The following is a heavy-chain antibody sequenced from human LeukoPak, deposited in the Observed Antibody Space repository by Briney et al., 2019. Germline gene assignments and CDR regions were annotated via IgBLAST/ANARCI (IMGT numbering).Heavy chain of an antibody. Sequence: ASVKVSCKASGGTFSSYAISWVRQAPGQGLGWMGGIIPIFGTANYAQKFQGRVTITTDESTSTAYMELSSLRSEDTAVYYCASGDYSSGWYWNYWGQGTLVTVSS. J-gene: IGHJ4*02. CDR1: GGTFSSYA. CDR3: ASGDYSSGWYWNY. D-gene: IGHD6-19*01. V-gene: IGHV1-69*05. CDR2: IIPIFGTA.